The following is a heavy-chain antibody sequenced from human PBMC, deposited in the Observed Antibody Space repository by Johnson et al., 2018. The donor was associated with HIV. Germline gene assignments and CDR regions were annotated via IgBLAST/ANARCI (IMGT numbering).Heavy chain of an antibody. V-gene: IGHV3-33*06. CDR3: AKDEFKWELLHI. J-gene: IGHJ3*02. CDR2: MWYAGSNK. CDR1: GFTFSTFG. Sequence: QVQLVESGGGVVQPGRSLRLSCAASGFTFSTFGMHWIRQAPGKGLEWVAAMWYAGSNKYYADSVKGRVTISRDNSKNTLYLQMNSLRAEDTAVYYCAKDEFKWELLHIWGQGTMVTVSS. D-gene: IGHD1-26*01.